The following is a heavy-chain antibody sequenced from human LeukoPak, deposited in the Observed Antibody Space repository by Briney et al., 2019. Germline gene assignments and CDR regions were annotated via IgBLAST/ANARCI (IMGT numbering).Heavy chain of an antibody. CDR1: GGSISSYY. CDR2: IYHSGST. J-gene: IGHJ5*02. D-gene: IGHD2-2*01. Sequence: SETLSLTCTVSGGSISSYYWSWIRQPPGKGLEWIGYIYHSGSTYYNPSLKSRVTISVDRSKNQFSLKLSSVTAADTAVYYCARGHCSSTSCYSLGWFDPWGQGTLVTVSS. V-gene: IGHV4-59*12. CDR3: ARGHCSSTSCYSLGWFDP.